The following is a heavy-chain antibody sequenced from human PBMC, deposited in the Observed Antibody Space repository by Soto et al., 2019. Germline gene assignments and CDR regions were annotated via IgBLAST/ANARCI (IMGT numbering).Heavy chain of an antibody. J-gene: IGHJ4*02. V-gene: IGHV4-31*03. CDR2: IYHSGTT. D-gene: IGHD1-26*01. Sequence: QVQLQESGPGQVKPSQTMSLTCPVSGGSISSGGHYWSGVRQHPGKGREWIGYIYHSGTTYYNPSLNSRITISGDTSKNHFCLKLSSVTAADTAVYYGASSPGRGRAFDYWGQGTLVTVSS. CDR1: GGSISSGGHY. CDR3: ASSPGRGRAFDY.